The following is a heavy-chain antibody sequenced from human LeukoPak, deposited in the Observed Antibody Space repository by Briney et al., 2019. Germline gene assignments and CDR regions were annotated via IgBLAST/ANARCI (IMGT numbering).Heavy chain of an antibody. J-gene: IGHJ5*02. D-gene: IGHD2-21*01. CDR1: GGSISSYY. CDR2: IYTSGST. V-gene: IGHV4-4*07. CDR3: ARDFWGDRDNWFDP. Sequence: SETLSLTCTVSGGSISSYYWSWIRQPAGKGLEWIGRIYTSGSTNYNPSLKSRVTMPVDTSKNQFSLKLSSVTAADTAVYYCARDFWGDRDNWFDPWGQGTLVTVSS.